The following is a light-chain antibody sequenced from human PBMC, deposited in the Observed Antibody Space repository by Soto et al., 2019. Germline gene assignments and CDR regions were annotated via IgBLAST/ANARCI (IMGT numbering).Light chain of an antibody. CDR1: SSDVGGYNY. CDR3: SSYTSSSTVV. Sequence: QSALTQPASVSGSPGQSITISCTGTSSDVGGYNYVSWYQQHPGKAPKLMIYDVSYWPSGVSNRFSGSKSGNAASLTISGLQADDEADYYCSSYTSSSTVVFGGGTQLTVL. J-gene: IGLJ7*01. V-gene: IGLV2-14*03. CDR2: DVS.